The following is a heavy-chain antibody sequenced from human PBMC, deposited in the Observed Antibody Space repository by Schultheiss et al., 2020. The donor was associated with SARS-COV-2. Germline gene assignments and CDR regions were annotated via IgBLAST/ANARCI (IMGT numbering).Heavy chain of an antibody. CDR3: ARVKGDYGDYGFAP. D-gene: IGHD4-17*01. V-gene: IGHV1-69*05. CDR1: GYTFTGYY. J-gene: IGHJ5*02. CDR2: IIPIFGTA. Sequence: SVKVSCKASGYTFTGYYMHWVRQAPGQGLEWMGGIIPIFGTANYAQKLQGRVTMTTDTSTSTAYMELSSLRSEDTAVYYCARVKGDYGDYGFAPWGQGTLVTVSS.